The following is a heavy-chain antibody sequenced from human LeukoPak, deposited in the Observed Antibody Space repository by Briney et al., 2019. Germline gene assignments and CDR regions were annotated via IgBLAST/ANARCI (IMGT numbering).Heavy chain of an antibody. D-gene: IGHD3-10*01. CDR3: ARVVTVRGVMILDY. CDR1: GASITSYY. CDR2: IYYSGTS. V-gene: IGHV4-59*01. Sequence: SETLSLTCSVSGASITSYYWSWIRQPPGKGLEWIGYIYYSGTSNYNPSLRSRVTMSVDTSKNQFSLKMSSVTAADTAFYYCARVVTVRGVMILDYWGQETLVTVSS. J-gene: IGHJ4*02.